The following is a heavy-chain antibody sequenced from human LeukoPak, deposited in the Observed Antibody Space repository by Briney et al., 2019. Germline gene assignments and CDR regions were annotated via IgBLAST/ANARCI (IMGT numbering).Heavy chain of an antibody. J-gene: IGHJ6*02. Sequence: GGSLRLSCAASGFTFSSYSMNWVRQAPGKGLEWVSYISSSSSTIYYADSVKGRFTISRDNAKNSLYLQMNSLRAEDTAVYYCTADWGYYGSGTYGRDVWGQGTTVIISS. CDR3: TADWGYYGSGTYGRDV. V-gene: IGHV3-48*01. D-gene: IGHD3-10*01. CDR2: ISSSSSTI. CDR1: GFTFSSYS.